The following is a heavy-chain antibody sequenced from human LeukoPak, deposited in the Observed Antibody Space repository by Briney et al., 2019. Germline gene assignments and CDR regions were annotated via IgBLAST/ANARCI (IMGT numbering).Heavy chain of an antibody. J-gene: IGHJ3*02. Sequence: PGGSLRLSCAASGFTFSNAWMNWVRQAPGKGLEWVGRIKNKIASGTTDYAAPVKGRFTISRDDSRNTLFLQMNSLKTEDTAMYYCTTNDAFDIWGQGTMVTVSS. V-gene: IGHV3-15*01. CDR2: IKNKIASGTT. CDR1: GFTFSNAW. CDR3: TTNDAFDI.